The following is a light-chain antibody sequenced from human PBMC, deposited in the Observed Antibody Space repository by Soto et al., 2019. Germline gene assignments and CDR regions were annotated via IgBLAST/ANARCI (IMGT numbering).Light chain of an antibody. J-gene: IGLJ1*01. V-gene: IGLV2-14*03. CDR1: SSDVGHYNY. CDR2: DVS. CDR3: CSYTTTTSRV. Sequence: QSALTQPASVSGSPGQSITISCTGTSSDVGHYNYVSWYQQHPGNAPKLVIYDVSIRASGVSDRFSGSKSGNTASLTISGLHAEDEADYYCCSYTTTTSRVFGTGTKVTVL.